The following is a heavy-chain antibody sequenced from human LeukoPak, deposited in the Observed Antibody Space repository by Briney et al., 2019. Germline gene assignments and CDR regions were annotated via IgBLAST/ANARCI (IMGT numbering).Heavy chain of an antibody. V-gene: IGHV1-18*01. CDR1: GYTFTSYG. CDR3: ARGVTYYYDSSGYYYDY. J-gene: IGHJ4*02. CDR2: ISAYNGNT. D-gene: IGHD3-22*01. Sequence: ASVKVSCTASGYTFTSYGISWVRQAPGQGLEWMGWISAYNGNTNYAQKLQGRVTMTTDTSTSTAYMELRSLRSDDTAVYYCARGVTYYYDSSGYYYDYWGQGTLVTVSS.